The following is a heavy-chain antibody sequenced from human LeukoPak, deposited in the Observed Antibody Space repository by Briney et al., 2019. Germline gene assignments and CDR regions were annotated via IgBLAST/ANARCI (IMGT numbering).Heavy chain of an antibody. CDR2: IKSKTDGGTP. D-gene: IGHD6-13*01. Sequence: GGSLRLSCAASGFTFSSYAMTWVRQAPGKGLEWVGRIKSKTDGGTPDYAAPVKGRFTISRDDSKNTLYLQMNSLKTEDTAVYYCTGVSRSSWYDYWGQGTLVTVSS. CDR1: GFTFSSYA. CDR3: TGVSRSSWYDY. V-gene: IGHV3-15*01. J-gene: IGHJ4*02.